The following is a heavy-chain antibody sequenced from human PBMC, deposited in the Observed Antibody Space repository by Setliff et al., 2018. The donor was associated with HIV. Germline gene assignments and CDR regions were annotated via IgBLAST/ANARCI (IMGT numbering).Heavy chain of an antibody. CDR1: GYSFTSYW. D-gene: IGHD3-3*01. V-gene: IGHV5-51*01. CDR3: ARHLEPYYDFWSGYYGHSFDP. CDR2: IYPGDSDT. J-gene: IGHJ5*02. Sequence: GESLKISCKGSGYSFTSYWIGWVRQMPGKGLEWMGIIYPGDSDTRYSPSFQGQVTISADKSISTAYLQWSSLKASDTAMYYCARHLEPYYDFWSGYYGHSFDPWCQGTLVTVSS.